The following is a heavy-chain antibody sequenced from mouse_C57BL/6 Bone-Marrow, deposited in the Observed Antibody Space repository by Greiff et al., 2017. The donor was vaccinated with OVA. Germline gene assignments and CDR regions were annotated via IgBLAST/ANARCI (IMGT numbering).Heavy chain of an antibody. J-gene: IGHJ2*01. CDR3: ARRDNWNFDY. CDR1: GFTFSSYG. Sequence: DVHLVESGGDLVKPGGSLKLSCAASGFTFSSYGMSWVRQTPDKRLEWVATISSGGSYTYYPDSVKGRFTISRDNAKNTLYLQMSSLKSEDTAMYYCARRDNWNFDYWGQGTTLTVSS. CDR2: ISSGGSYT. D-gene: IGHD4-1*01. V-gene: IGHV5-6*01.